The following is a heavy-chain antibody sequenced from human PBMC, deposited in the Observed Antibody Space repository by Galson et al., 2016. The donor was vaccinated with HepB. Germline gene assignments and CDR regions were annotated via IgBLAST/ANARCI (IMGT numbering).Heavy chain of an antibody. J-gene: IGHJ3*02. V-gene: IGHV3-64D*06. D-gene: IGHD2-2*01. CDR2: INSNGGRT. Sequence: SLRLSCAASGFTFSSYSMHWVRQAPGKGLEYVSGINSNGGRTYYTDPVKGRFTLSGDNSKNTVYLQMSSLRIEDTAVYFCVKEGYQELSDGAFVIWGQGTMVIVSS. CDR1: GFTFSSYS. CDR3: VKEGYQELSDGAFVI.